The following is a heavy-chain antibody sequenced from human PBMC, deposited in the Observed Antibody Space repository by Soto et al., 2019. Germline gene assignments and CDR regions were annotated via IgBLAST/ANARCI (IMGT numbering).Heavy chain of an antibody. V-gene: IGHV3-33*01. Sequence: GGSLRLSCAASGFTFSSYGMHWVRQAPGKGLEWVAVIWYDGSNKYYADSVKGRFTISRDNSKNTLYLQMNSLRAEDTAVYYCARGRIAVAGEYAFDIWGQGTMVTVSS. J-gene: IGHJ3*02. CDR2: IWYDGSNK. D-gene: IGHD6-19*01. CDR1: GFTFSSYG. CDR3: ARGRIAVAGEYAFDI.